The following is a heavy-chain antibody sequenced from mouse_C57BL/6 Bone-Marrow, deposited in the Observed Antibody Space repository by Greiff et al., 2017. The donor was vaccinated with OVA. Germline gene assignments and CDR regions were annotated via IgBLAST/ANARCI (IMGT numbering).Heavy chain of an antibody. CDR3: ARFDGYYWYFDV. CDR1: GFTFSDYG. V-gene: IGHV5-15*01. Sequence: EVHLVESGGGLVQPGGSLKLSCAASGFTFSDYGMAWVRQAPRTGPEWVAFISNLAYSIYYADPVTGRFTISRENAKNTLYLEMSSLRSEDTAMYYCARFDGYYWYFDVWGTGTTVTVSS. D-gene: IGHD2-3*01. J-gene: IGHJ1*03. CDR2: ISNLAYSI.